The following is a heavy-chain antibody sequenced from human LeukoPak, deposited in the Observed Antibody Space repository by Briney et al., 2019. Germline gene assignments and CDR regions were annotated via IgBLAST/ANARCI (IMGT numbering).Heavy chain of an antibody. CDR3: ARETIIAAAGPPFDP. Sequence: GASVKVSCKASGGTFSSYAISWVRQAPGQGLEWMGGIIPIFGTANYAQKFQGRVTITADESTSTAYMELSSLRSEDTAVYYCARETIIAAAGPPFDPWGQGTLVTVSS. J-gene: IGHJ5*02. CDR2: IIPIFGTA. CDR1: GGTFSSYA. D-gene: IGHD6-13*01. V-gene: IGHV1-69*13.